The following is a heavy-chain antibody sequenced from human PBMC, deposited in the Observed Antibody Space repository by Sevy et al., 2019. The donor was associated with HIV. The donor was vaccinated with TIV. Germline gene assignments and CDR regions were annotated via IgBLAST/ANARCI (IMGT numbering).Heavy chain of an antibody. CDR1: GFAFYDYS. D-gene: IGHD2-8*01. Sequence: GGSLRLSCAASGFAFYDYSMSWIRQAPGKGLEWVATLSFGCGKINYADSVKGRFTISRDNSKNSFYLQMDNLRVEDTALYYCAPAGCTRPHDYWGQGTRVTVSS. CDR3: APAGCTRPHDY. J-gene: IGHJ4*02. CDR2: LSFGCGKI. V-gene: IGHV3-23*01.